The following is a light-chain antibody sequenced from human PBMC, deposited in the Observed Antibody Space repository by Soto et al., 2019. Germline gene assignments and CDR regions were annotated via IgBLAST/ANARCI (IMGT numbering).Light chain of an antibody. Sequence: GDRVTITCRASQSIRYYLAWYQQMPGKAPKLLIYGASSLQSGIPSRFSGCGSGTEFTLTISSLQPDDFATYFCQHHNSYSQTFGQGTKVEIK. J-gene: IGKJ1*01. CDR1: QSIRYY. CDR2: GAS. CDR3: QHHNSYSQT. V-gene: IGKV1-5*01.